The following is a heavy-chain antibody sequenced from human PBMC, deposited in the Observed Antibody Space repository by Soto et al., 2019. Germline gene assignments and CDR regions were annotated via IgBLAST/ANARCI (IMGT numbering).Heavy chain of an antibody. V-gene: IGHV3-7*03. CDR1: GFSFSAYY. J-gene: IGHJ4*02. Sequence: GGSLRLSCVASGFSFSAYYMTWVRQAPGKGLEWVASIKSDGSEQYYVDSVKGRFTISRDNAKNSLYLQMNSLRAGDTGLYYCSRENWFQDYWGQGTLVTVSS. CDR2: IKSDGSEQ. D-gene: IGHD3-10*01. CDR3: SRENWFQDY.